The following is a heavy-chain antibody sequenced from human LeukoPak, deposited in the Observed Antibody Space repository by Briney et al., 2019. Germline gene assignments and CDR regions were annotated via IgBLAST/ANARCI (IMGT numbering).Heavy chain of an antibody. J-gene: IGHJ5*02. V-gene: IGHV4-59*08. Sequence: SETLSLTCTVSGGSISSYYWSWIREPPGKGLEWIGYIYYSGSTNYNPSLKSRVTISVDTSKNQFSPKLSSVTAADTAVYYCARQFNWFDPWGQGTLVTVSS. CDR1: GGSISSYY. CDR3: ARQFNWFDP. CDR2: IYYSGST.